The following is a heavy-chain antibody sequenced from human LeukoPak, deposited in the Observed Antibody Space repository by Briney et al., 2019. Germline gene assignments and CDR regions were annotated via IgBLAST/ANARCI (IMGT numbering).Heavy chain of an antibody. CDR2: IYYSGST. V-gene: IGHV4-39*07. Sequence: SETLSLTCTVSGGSISSSSYYWGWIRQPPGKGLEWIGSIYYSGSTYYNPSLKSRVTISVDTSKNQFSLKLSSVTAADTAVYYCAGHDYADYVVSYWGQGTLVTVSS. D-gene: IGHD4-17*01. CDR1: GGSISSSSYY. CDR3: AGHDYADYVVSY. J-gene: IGHJ4*02.